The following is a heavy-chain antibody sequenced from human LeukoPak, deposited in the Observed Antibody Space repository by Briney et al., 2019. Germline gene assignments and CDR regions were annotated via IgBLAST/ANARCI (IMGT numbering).Heavy chain of an antibody. D-gene: IGHD6-19*01. CDR3: ASTRTLYSSGPGARGAFDI. CDR2: INPNSGGT. J-gene: IGHJ3*02. CDR1: GYTFTGYY. Sequence: GASVKVSCKASGYTFTGYYMHWVRQAPGQGLEWMGWINPNSGGTNYAQKFQGRVTMTRDTSISTAYMELSRLRSDDTAVYYCASTRTLYSSGPGARGAFDIWGQGTMVTVSS. V-gene: IGHV1-2*02.